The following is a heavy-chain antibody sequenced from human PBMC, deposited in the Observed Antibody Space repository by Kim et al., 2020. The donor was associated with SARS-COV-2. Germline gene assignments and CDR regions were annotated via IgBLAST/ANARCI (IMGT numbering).Heavy chain of an antibody. J-gene: IGHJ4*02. Sequence: YADSVKGRFTISRDNAKNSLYLQMNSLRAEDTALYYCANGIAKYSGYGGYWGQGTLVTVSS. CDR3: ANGIAKYSGYGGY. D-gene: IGHD5-12*01. V-gene: IGHV3-9*01.